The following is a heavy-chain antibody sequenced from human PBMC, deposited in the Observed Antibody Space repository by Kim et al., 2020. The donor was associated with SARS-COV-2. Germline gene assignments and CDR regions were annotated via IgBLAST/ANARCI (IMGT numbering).Heavy chain of an antibody. Sequence: SETLSLTCTVSGGSISSGGYYWSWIRQHPGKGLERIGYIYYSGSTYYNPSLKSRVTISVDTSKNQFSLKLSSVTAADTAVYYCARDLSVGATSSWFDPWGQGTLVTVSS. J-gene: IGHJ5*02. CDR3: ARDLSVGATSSWFDP. D-gene: IGHD1-26*01. V-gene: IGHV4-31*03. CDR2: IYYSGST. CDR1: GGSISSGGYY.